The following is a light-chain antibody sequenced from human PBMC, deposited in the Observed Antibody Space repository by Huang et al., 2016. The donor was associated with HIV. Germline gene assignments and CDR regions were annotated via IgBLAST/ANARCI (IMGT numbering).Light chain of an antibody. J-gene: IGKJ1*01. CDR2: GAS. CDR1: QNVDNS. V-gene: IGKV3-15*01. CDR3: QQYDNWPQT. Sequence: EIVMTQSPATLSVSPGERATLSCRASQNVDNSLAWYQQKPGQDPRLLIYGASTRATGFPARFSGSGSGTEFTLTIRSLQSEDSAIYYCQQYDNWPQTFGQGTMVEIK.